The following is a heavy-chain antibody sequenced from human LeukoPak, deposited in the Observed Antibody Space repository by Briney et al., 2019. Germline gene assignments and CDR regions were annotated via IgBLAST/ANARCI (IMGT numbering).Heavy chain of an antibody. Sequence: GGSLRLSCSASGFTFNYAWMNWVRQAPGKGLEWDGRIKTKTEGETTDYPAPVKGRFTVSRDDSRNTVYLQMNSLKTEDTAVYYCTTRVVTTNDNWGQGTLVTVSS. J-gene: IGHJ4*02. CDR3: TTRVVTTNDN. CDR1: GFTFNYAW. CDR2: IKTKTEGETT. D-gene: IGHD2-21*02. V-gene: IGHV3-15*01.